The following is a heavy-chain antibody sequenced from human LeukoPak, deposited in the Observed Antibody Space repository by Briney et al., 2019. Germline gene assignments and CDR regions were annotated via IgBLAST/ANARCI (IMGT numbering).Heavy chain of an antibody. D-gene: IGHD3-16*01. CDR2: ISYDGSNK. V-gene: IGHV3-30*04. Sequence: PGGSLRLSCAASGFTFSSYAMHWVRQAPGKGLEWVAVISYDGSNKYYADSVKGRFTISRDNSKNTLYLQMNSLRAEDTAVYYCAKDLALIDAFDIWGQGTMVTVSS. J-gene: IGHJ3*02. CDR3: AKDLALIDAFDI. CDR1: GFTFSSYA.